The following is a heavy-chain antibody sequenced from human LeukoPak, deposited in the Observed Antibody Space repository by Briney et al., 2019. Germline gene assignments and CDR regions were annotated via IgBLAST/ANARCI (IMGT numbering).Heavy chain of an antibody. J-gene: IGHJ4*02. V-gene: IGHV3-30*02. CDR2: IRSDGSKE. D-gene: IGHD5-18*01. Sequence: PGGSLRFSCAASGFTFSGYGIHWVRQGPGKGLEWVAFIRSDGSKEFYADSVKGRFTISRDNSKNTLYLQVNSLRVEDTAVYYCAKGYGYYFDYWGQGTLVIVSS. CDR1: GFTFSGYG. CDR3: AKGYGYYFDY.